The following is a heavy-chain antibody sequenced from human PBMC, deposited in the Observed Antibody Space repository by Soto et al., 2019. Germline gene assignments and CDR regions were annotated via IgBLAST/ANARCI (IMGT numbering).Heavy chain of an antibody. CDR1: GLTLSNYG. Sequence: QVKLVETGGGVVQPGTSLRLSCAASGLTLSNYGMHWVRQAPGRGLEWVAFIFYDGGNKHYAESVKGRFTISRDNSKNTLYLQMNSLRAEDTAVYYCARDLQRSYGMDVWGQGTTVTVSS. V-gene: IGHV3-33*01. D-gene: IGHD6-25*01. CDR2: IFYDGGNK. J-gene: IGHJ6*02. CDR3: ARDLQRSYGMDV.